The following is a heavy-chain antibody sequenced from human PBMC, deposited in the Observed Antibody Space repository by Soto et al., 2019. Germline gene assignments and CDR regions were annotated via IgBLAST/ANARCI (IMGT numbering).Heavy chain of an antibody. CDR3: AKDRDHLNYVRWLDS. CDR2: IRDSGGST. V-gene: IGHV3-23*01. Sequence: GGSLRLSCAASGFSITNYAMTWVRQAPGKGLEWVSGIRDSGGSTYYADTVKGRFFISRDNSKNTLYLQMNSLRADDTAMFFCAKDRDHLNYVRWLDSWGKGTLVTVAS. CDR1: GFSITNYA. D-gene: IGHD3-10*02. J-gene: IGHJ5*01.